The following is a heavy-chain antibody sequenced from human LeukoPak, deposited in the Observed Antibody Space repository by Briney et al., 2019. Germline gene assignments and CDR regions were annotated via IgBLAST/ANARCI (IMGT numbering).Heavy chain of an antibody. CDR3: ARGAGGRYPFDY. Sequence: GGSLRLSCETSGFTFTISAMSWVRQAPGKGLEWVSAIGGSGGITYYADSVKGRFTISRDNSRNVVYMQMNSLRPEDTATYYCARGAGGRYPFDYWGQGTLVTVSS. CDR1: GFTFTISA. CDR2: IGGSGGIT. V-gene: IGHV3-23*01. D-gene: IGHD1-26*01. J-gene: IGHJ4*02.